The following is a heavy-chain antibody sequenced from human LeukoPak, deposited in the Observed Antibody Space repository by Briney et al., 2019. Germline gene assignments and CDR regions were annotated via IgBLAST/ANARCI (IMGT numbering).Heavy chain of an antibody. CDR1: GFTFSSYG. CDR3: ARDKGPYRPDY. J-gene: IGHJ4*02. CDR2: ISGSGGST. D-gene: IGHD4-11*01. V-gene: IGHV3-23*01. Sequence: GGTLRLSCAASGFTFSSYGMSWVRRAPGKGLEWVSAISGSGGSTYYADSVKGRFTISRDNSKNTLFLQMNSLRTEDTAVYYCARDKGPYRPDYWGQGTLVTVSS.